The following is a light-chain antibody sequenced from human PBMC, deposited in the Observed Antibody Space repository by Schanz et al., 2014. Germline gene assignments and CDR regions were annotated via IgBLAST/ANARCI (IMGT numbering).Light chain of an antibody. CDR2: EVT. J-gene: IGLJ2*01. V-gene: IGLV2-14*01. CDR3: SSYTSSSTVV. CDR1: SSDVGGHNY. Sequence: QSAPTQPASVSGSPGQSITVSCTGTSSDVGGHNYVSWYQQHPGKAPKLMIYEVTKRPSGVSSRFSGSKSGNTASLTISGLQAEDEADYYCSSYTSSSTVVFGGGTKLTVL.